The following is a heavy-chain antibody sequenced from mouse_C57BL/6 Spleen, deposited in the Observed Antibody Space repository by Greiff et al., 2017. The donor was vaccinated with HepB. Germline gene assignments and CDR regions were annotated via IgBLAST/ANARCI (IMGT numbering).Heavy chain of an antibody. CDR2: ISSGSSTI. J-gene: IGHJ4*01. CDR1: GFTFSDHG. D-gene: IGHD1-1*01. CDR3: AIITTVVATRDAMDY. Sequence: EVQGVESGGGLVKPGGSLKLSCAASGFTFSDHGMHWVRQAPEKGLEWVAYISSGSSTIYYADTVKGRFTISRDNAKNTLFLQMTSLRSEDTAMYYCAIITTVVATRDAMDYWGQGTSVTVSS. V-gene: IGHV5-17*01.